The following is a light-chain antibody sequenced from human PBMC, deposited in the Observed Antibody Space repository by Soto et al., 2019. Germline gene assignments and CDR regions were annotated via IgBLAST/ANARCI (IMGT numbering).Light chain of an antibody. CDR2: EVS. CDR3: SAFTSINTWV. Sequence: QSALTQPASVSGSPGPSITISCTGTSSDVGGYNYVSWYQQHPGNAPKLIIYEVSNRPSGVSNRFFCSKSGNTASLTISGPQTEDEADYYCSAFTSINTWVFGGGTKLTVL. CDR1: SSDVGGYNY. V-gene: IGLV2-14*01. J-gene: IGLJ3*02.